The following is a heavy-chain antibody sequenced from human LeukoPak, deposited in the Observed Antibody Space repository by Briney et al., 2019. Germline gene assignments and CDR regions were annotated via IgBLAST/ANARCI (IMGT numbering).Heavy chain of an antibody. CDR2: ISYDGSNK. V-gene: IGHV3-30-3*01. CDR1: GFTFSSYA. J-gene: IGHJ4*02. D-gene: IGHD3-16*02. Sequence: PGGSLRLSCAASGFTFSSYAMHWVRQAPGKGLEWVAVISYDGSNKYYADSVKGRFTISRDNSKNTLYLQMNSLRAEDTAVYYCARDALYYDYVWGSYRPDYWGQGTLVTVSS. CDR3: ARDALYYDYVWGSYRPDY.